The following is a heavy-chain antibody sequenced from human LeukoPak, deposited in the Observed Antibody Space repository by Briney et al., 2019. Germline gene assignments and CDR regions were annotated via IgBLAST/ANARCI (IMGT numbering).Heavy chain of an antibody. CDR1: GASISKSY. J-gene: IGHJ6*02. Sequence: SETLSLTCTVSGASISKSYWSWIRQPPGKELEWIGCTFNSGSTRYNPSLKSRVTVSEDTSKNQFSLELSSVTAADTAIYYCSRAPAGAIYYYGMDVWGQGTTVTVSS. V-gene: IGHV4-59*01. D-gene: IGHD2/OR15-2a*01. CDR3: SRAPAGAIYYYGMDV. CDR2: TFNSGST.